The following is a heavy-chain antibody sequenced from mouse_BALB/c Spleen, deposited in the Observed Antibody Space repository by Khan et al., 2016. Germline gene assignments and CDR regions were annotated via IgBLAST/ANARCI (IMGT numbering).Heavy chain of an antibody. V-gene: IGHV9-2-1*01. J-gene: IGHJ3*01. CDR3: ARLITTAWFAY. D-gene: IGHD2-4*01. CDR1: GYTFTDYS. Sequence: QIQLVQSGPELKKPGETVKISCKASGYTFTDYSMHWVKQAPGKGLKWMGWINTETGEPTYADDFKGRFAFSLETSASTAYWQINNLKNEDTATYFFARLITTAWFAYWGQGTLVTVSA. CDR2: INTETGEP.